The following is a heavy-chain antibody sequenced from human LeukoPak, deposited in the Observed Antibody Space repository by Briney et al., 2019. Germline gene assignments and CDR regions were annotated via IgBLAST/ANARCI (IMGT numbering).Heavy chain of an antibody. D-gene: IGHD2-2*01. J-gene: IGHJ5*02. CDR2: INPNSGGT. V-gene: IGHV1-2*02. Sequence: GASVKVSCKASGYTFTGYYMHWVRQAPGQGLEWMGWINPNSGGTNYAQKFQGRVTMTRDTSISTAYMELSRLRSDDTAVYYCARAGIVVVRNWFDPWGRGTLVTVSS. CDR3: ARAGIVVVRNWFDP. CDR1: GYTFTGYY.